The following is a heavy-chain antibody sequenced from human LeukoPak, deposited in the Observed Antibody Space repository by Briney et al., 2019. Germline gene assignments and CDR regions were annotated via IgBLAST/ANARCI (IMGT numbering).Heavy chain of an antibody. CDR2: ISGSGDST. D-gene: IGHD1-1*01. Sequence: GGSLRLSCAASEFTFRSYAMQWVRQAPGKGLEWVSGISGSGDSTYYADSVKGRFTISRDNSKNALYLKMNSLRAEDTAVYYCARGPNNRITWDYWGQGTLVTVSS. V-gene: IGHV3-23*01. CDR1: EFTFRSYA. CDR3: ARGPNNRITWDY. J-gene: IGHJ4*02.